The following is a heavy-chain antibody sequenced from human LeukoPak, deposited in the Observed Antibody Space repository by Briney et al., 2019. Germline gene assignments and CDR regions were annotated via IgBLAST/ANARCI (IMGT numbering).Heavy chain of an antibody. CDR2: ISAYNGDT. CDR1: GYTFTSYG. J-gene: IGHJ4*02. CDR3: ARGYSSGWYVDY. V-gene: IGHV1-18*01. Sequence: GASVKVSCKASGYTFTSYGVSWVRQAPGQGLEWMGWISAYNGDTKYAQKLQGRVTMTTDTSTRTAYMELRSLRSDDTAVYYCARGYSSGWYVDYWGQGTLVTVSS. D-gene: IGHD6-19*01.